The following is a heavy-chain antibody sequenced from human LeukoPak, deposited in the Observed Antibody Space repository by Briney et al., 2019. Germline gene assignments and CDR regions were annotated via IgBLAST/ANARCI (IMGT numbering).Heavy chain of an antibody. V-gene: IGHV4-39*07. D-gene: IGHD4-17*01. J-gene: IGHJ4*02. CDR1: GGSISSSSYY. CDR3: ARVDYGDYSKDFDY. Sequence: SETLSLTCTVSGGSISSSSYYWGWIRQPPGKGLEWIGEINHSGSTNYNPSLKSRVTMSVDTSKNQFSLKVNSMTAADTAVYYCARVDYGDYSKDFDYWGQGTLVTVSS. CDR2: INHSGST.